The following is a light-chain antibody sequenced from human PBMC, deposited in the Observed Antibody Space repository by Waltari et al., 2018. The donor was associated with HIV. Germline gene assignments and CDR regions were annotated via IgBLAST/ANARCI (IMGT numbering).Light chain of an antibody. CDR1: SGHSSYA. CDR2: LTSDGSH. V-gene: IGLV4-69*01. Sequence: QLVLTQSPSASASLGASVKLTCTLSSGHSSYAIAWHQQQPEKGPRYLMNLTSDGSHSKGDGIPDRFSGSSSGAERYLTISSLQSEDKADYYCQTWGTVVFGGGTKLTVL. CDR3: QTWGTVV. J-gene: IGLJ2*01.